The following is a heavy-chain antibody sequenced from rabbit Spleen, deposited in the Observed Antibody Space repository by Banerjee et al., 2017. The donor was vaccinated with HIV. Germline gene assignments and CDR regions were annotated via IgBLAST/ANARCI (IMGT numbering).Heavy chain of an antibody. Sequence: QEQLEESGGGLVKPEGSLTLTCKASGFSFSDRDVMRWVRQAPGKGLEWIACINTATGKPVYATWASGRFTISRTSSTTVTLRMTSLTAVDRATYFCARDLVGVIGWNFYLWGQGTLVTVS. CDR2: INTATGKP. CDR1: GFSFSDRDV. J-gene: IGHJ4*01. D-gene: IGHD1-1*01. CDR3: ARDLVGVIGWNFYL. V-gene: IGHV1S45*01.